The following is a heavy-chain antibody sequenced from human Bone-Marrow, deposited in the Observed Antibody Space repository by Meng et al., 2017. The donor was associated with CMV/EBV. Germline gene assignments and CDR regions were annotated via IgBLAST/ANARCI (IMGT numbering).Heavy chain of an antibody. CDR3: ARVYSNNYYYYGMDV. D-gene: IGHD6-13*01. CDR1: GFTFSSYA. Sequence: GESLKISCAASGFTFSSYAMHWVRKAPGKGLEWVAVIAYDGSNNYHADSVKGRFTISRDNSKNTLYLQMNRLRAEDTAVYYCARVYSNNYYYYGMDVWGQGTTVTVSS. J-gene: IGHJ6*02. CDR2: IAYDGSNN. V-gene: IGHV3-30*04.